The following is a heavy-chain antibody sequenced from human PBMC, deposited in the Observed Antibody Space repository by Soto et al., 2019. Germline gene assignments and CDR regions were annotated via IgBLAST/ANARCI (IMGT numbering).Heavy chain of an antibody. CDR1: GGSFSGYY. Sequence: QVQLQQWGAGLLKPSETLSLTCAVYGGSFSGYYWSWIRQPPGKGLEWIGEINHSGSTNYNPSLKSRVTLSVDTSKTQFSLKLSSVTAADTAVYYCARDIVVVVAATPHYYYYGMDVWGQGTTVTVSS. J-gene: IGHJ6*02. CDR2: INHSGST. V-gene: IGHV4-34*01. CDR3: ARDIVVVVAATPHYYYYGMDV. D-gene: IGHD2-15*01.